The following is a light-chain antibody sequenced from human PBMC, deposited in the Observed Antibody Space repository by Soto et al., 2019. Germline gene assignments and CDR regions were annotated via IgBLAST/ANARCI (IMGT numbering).Light chain of an antibody. CDR1: QRVSSN. CDR3: QQYENWWT. V-gene: IGKV3-15*01. Sequence: ERVMTHSPGTISESPWERATLSARASQRVSSNLAWYQQKPGQAPRVLIYAASTRATGIPDRFSGSGSGTEFTLTISSLHSEDFGFYYCQQYENWWTFGQGTKVHIK. J-gene: IGKJ1*01. CDR2: AAS.